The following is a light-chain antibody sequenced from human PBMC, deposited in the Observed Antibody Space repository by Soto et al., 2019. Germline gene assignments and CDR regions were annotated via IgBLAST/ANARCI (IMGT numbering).Light chain of an antibody. CDR2: GAS. Sequence: EIVLTQSPGTLSLSPGERATLSCRASQSVSSSYLAWYQQKPGQAPRLLIYGASSRATGIPDRFSGSGSATDFPLTISRLEPEDFAVYYCHQYDSSPLAFGGGTKVEIK. CDR1: QSVSSSY. CDR3: HQYDSSPLA. J-gene: IGKJ4*02. V-gene: IGKV3-20*01.